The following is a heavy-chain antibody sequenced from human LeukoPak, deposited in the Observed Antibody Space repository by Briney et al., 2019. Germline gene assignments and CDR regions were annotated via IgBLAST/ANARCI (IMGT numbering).Heavy chain of an antibody. Sequence: GGSLRLSCAASGFTFSSYWMHWVRQAPGKGLVWVSRINSDGSSTSYADSVKGRFTISRDNAKNTLYLQMNSQRAEDTAVYYCARDLLGNSGSYLRHPNGPPFDYWGQGTLVTVSS. CDR2: INSDGSST. V-gene: IGHV3-74*01. J-gene: IGHJ4*02. CDR1: GFTFSSYW. D-gene: IGHD1-26*01. CDR3: ARDLLGNSGSYLRHPNGPPFDY.